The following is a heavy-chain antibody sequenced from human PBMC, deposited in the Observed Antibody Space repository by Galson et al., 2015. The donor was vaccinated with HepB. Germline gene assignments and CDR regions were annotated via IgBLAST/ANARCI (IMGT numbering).Heavy chain of an antibody. D-gene: IGHD3-10*01. CDR2: IRSKAYSHAT. V-gene: IGHV3-73*01. Sequence: SLRLSCAASGFTFNESAMHWVRQSSGKGLEWVGRIRSKAYSHATSYAPSVKGRFTISRHDSKNTTYLQMNSLKTEDTAVYYCTRLGNEYWGQGTLVTVSP. CDR1: GFTFNESA. J-gene: IGHJ4*02. CDR3: TRLGNEY.